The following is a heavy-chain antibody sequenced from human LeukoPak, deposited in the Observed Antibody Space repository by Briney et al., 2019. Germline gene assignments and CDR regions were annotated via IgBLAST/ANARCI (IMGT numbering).Heavy chain of an antibody. CDR1: GFTFSNYW. CDR2: IKEDGSEK. Sequence: GGSLRLSCAASGFTFSNYWMSWVRQAPGKGLEWVANIKEDGSEKYYVDSVKGRFTISRDNAKNSLYLQMNSLRAEDTAVYYCARIGYSSSSFDYWGQGTLVTVSS. D-gene: IGHD6-6*01. V-gene: IGHV3-7*01. J-gene: IGHJ4*02. CDR3: ARIGYSSSSFDY.